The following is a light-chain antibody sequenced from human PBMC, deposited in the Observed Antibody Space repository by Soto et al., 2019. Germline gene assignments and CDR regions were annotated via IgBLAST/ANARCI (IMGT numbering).Light chain of an antibody. CDR1: HSNIKSNT. Sequence: QSVLTQPPSASGTPGQTVAISCSGRHSNIKSNTVTWYLHLPGTAPKLLIYSNSQRPSGVPDRFSGSKSGTSASLAISGLQSEDEAEYYCATWDDSLEGWVFGGGTQLTVL. CDR3: ATWDDSLEGWV. V-gene: IGLV1-44*01. CDR2: SNS. J-gene: IGLJ7*01.